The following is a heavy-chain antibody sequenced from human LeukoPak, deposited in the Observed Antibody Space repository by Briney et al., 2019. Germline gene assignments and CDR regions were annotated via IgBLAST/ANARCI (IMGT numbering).Heavy chain of an antibody. J-gene: IGHJ4*02. V-gene: IGHV3-9*01. Sequence: GGSLRLSCAASGFTFDDYAMHWVRQAPGKGLEWVSGISWNSGSIGYADSVKGRFTISRDNAKNSLYLQMNSLRAEDTALYYCAKAGGSGSYYNNNYDYWGQGTLVAVSS. CDR2: ISWNSGSI. CDR1: GFTFDDYA. D-gene: IGHD3-10*01. CDR3: AKAGGSGSYYNNNYDY.